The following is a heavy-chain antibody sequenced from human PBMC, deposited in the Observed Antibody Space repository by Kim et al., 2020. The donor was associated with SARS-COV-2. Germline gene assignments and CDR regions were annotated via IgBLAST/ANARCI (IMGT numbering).Heavy chain of an antibody. J-gene: IGHJ4*02. D-gene: IGHD3-10*01. CDR2: ISGSGGST. Sequence: GGSLRLSCAASGFTFSSYAMSWVRQAPGKGLEWVSAISGSGGSTYYADSVKGRFTISRDNSKNTLYLQMNSLRAEDTAVYYCASCITMVRGVVLFYFDYWGQGTLVTVSS. V-gene: IGHV3-23*01. CDR3: ASCITMVRGVVLFYFDY. CDR1: GFTFSSYA.